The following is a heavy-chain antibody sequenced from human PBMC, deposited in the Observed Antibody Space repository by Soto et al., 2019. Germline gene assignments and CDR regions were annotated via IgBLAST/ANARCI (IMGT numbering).Heavy chain of an antibody. CDR3: AKADTSSGSLDY. J-gene: IGHJ4*02. V-gene: IGHV3-23*01. Sequence: GGSLRLSCAASGFPFGENAMSWVRQAPGKGLEWASGISDSGATTYYADSVRGRFTISRDNSKNTLYLQMKSLRAEDSASYYCAKADTSSGSLDYWGQGALVTVSS. CDR2: ISDSGATT. CDR1: GFPFGENA. D-gene: IGHD6-19*01.